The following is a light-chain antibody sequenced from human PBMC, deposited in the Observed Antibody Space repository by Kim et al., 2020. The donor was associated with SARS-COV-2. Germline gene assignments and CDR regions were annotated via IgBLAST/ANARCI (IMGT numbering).Light chain of an antibody. Sequence: DIVMTQSPDCLAVSLGERATINCKSSQSILYSSNNKNYVAWYQQKPGQPPKLLIYWASTRESGVPDRFSGSGSGTDFTLTISSLQAEDVAVYYCHQYYSIPPYTFGGGTKVDIK. CDR1: QSILYSSNNKNY. J-gene: IGKJ4*01. V-gene: IGKV4-1*01. CDR2: WAS. CDR3: HQYYSIPPYT.